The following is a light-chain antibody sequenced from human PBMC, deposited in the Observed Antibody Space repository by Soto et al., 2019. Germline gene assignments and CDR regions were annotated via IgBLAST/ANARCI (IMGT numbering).Light chain of an antibody. CDR2: GAS. J-gene: IGKJ5*01. CDR3: QQYGSSIT. Sequence: EIVLTQSPATLSLSPGERATLSCRASQSVSSSYLAWYQQKPGQAPRLLIYGASSRATGIPDRFSGSGSGTFFPLTISRLEPEDFAVYYCQQYGSSITFGQGTRLEIK. CDR1: QSVSSSY. V-gene: IGKV3-20*01.